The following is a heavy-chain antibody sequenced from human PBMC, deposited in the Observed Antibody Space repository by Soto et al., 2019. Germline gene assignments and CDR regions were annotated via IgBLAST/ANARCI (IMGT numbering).Heavy chain of an antibody. CDR2: IIPIFGTA. D-gene: IGHD5-18*01. V-gene: IGHV1-69*13. J-gene: IGHJ6*02. CDR1: GGTFSSYA. CDR3: ARSRTQKRGYSYGSLYYYGMDV. Sequence: SVKVSCKASGGTFSSYAISWVRQAPGQGLEWMGGIIPIFGTANYAQKFQGRVTITADESTSTAYMELSSLRSEDTAVYYCARSRTQKRGYSYGSLYYYGMDVWGQGTTVTVSS.